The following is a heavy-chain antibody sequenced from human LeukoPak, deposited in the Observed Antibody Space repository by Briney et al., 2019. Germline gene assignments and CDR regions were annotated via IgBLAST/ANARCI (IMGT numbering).Heavy chain of an antibody. J-gene: IGHJ4*02. V-gene: IGHV3-49*03. D-gene: IGHD4-17*01. CDR3: SRGLHDYGDSNYYFDQ. CDR1: GFTFGDDA. CDR2: IRKKGYGETT. Sequence: PSGGSLRLSCTASGFTFGDDAWSWFRQAPGKGLEWICFIRKKGYGETTGYAASVRGRFTISRDDAKSIAYLQMNSLKTEDTALYYCSRGLHDYGDSNYYFDQWGRGTLVTVSS.